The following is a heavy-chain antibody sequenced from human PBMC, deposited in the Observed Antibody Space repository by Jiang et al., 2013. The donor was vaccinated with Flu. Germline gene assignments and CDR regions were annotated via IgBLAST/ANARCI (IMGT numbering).Heavy chain of an antibody. Sequence: GAEVKKPGASVKVSCKTSGFSFPSYGITWVRHVPGQGLEWMGWINPFNENTEYSQKFQGRVTMTRDTSTSTAYMELRNLRSDDTAVYFCARYCSGNSCPRGWFAPWGQGTLVTVSS. CDR3: ARYCSGNSCPRGWFAP. CDR1: GFSFPSYG. CDR2: INPFNENT. J-gene: IGHJ5*02. D-gene: IGHD2-2*01. V-gene: IGHV1-18*01.